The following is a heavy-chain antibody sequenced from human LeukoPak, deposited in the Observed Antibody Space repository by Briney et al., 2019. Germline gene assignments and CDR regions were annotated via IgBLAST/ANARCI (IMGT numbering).Heavy chain of an antibody. V-gene: IGHV1-2*04. CDR2: INPNSGGT. CDR3: ARGYYDFWSGYYNGWYFDY. CDR1: GYTFTGYY. J-gene: IGHJ4*02. D-gene: IGHD3-3*01. Sequence: ASVKVSCKASGYTFTGYYMHWVRQAPGQGLEWMRWINPNSGGTNYAQKFQGWVTMTRDTSISTAYMELSRLRSDDTAVYYCARGYYDFWSGYYNGWYFDYWGQGTLVTVSS.